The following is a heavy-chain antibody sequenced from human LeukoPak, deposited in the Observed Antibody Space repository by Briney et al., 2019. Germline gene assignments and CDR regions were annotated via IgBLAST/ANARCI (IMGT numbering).Heavy chain of an antibody. J-gene: IGHJ4*02. CDR1: GGSITKSINH. Sequence: SETLSLTCTVSGGSITKSINHWGWIRQPPGKGPEWIGSISYSGSPHYNPSLKSRVTISVDTSKNQLSLKLSSVTAADTAVYYCARMYYYDSSGYYYVPYFDYWGQGTLVTVSS. CDR3: ARMYYYDSSGYYYVPYFDY. V-gene: IGHV4-39*01. D-gene: IGHD3-22*01. CDR2: ISYSGSP.